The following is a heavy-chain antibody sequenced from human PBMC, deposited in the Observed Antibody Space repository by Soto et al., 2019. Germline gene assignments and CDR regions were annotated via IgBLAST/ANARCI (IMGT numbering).Heavy chain of an antibody. CDR3: ATDYSYGMFGY. CDR1: GYNFTSYG. Sequence: QVQLVQSGAEVKKPGASVKVSCKASGYNFTSYGFSWVRQAPGQGHEWMGWISTYNGNTNSAQKLQGRVTITTDTSTSIAYMELRSLRSDDTAVYYCATDYSYGMFGYWGQGTLVTVSS. J-gene: IGHJ4*02. V-gene: IGHV1-18*01. CDR2: ISTYNGNT. D-gene: IGHD5-18*01.